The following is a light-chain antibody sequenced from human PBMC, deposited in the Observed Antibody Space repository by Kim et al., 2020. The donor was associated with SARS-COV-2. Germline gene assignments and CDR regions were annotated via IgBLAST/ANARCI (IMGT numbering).Light chain of an antibody. J-gene: IGLJ2*01. V-gene: IGLV3-21*01. CDR2: YDS. CDR1: NNGRKS. CDR3: QVWENTLRT. Sequence: VAPGKKAGMPWWSSNNGRKSIRWYQHKPGQAPVLVIYYDSDRPPGVSARVSAANPGNTATLAISSVEPGDEADYYCQVWENTLRTFGGGTQLTVL.